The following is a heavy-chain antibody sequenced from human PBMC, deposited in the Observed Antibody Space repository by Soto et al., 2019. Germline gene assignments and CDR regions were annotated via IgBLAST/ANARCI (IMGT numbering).Heavy chain of an antibody. CDR3: ARGERITMVRGVAPRWFDP. CDR2: IYYSGST. D-gene: IGHD3-10*01. CDR1: GGSSSSGDYY. J-gene: IGHJ5*02. V-gene: IGHV4-30-4*01. Sequence: PSETLSLTCTVSGGSSSSGDYYWSWIRQPPGKGLEWIGYIYYSGSTYYNPSLKSRVTISVDTSKNQFSLKLSSVTAADTAVYYCARGERITMVRGVAPRWFDPWGQGTLVTVSS.